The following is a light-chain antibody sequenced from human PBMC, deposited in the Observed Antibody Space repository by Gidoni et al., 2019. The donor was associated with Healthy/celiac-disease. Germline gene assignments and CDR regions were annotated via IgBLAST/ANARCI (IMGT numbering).Light chain of an antibody. Sequence: QSVLTQPPSVSGAPGQRVTSSCTGSSSNIGAGYDVHWYQQLPGTAPKLLIYGTSNPPSGVPARFSGSKSGTSASLAITVLQAEHEADYYCQSYDSSLSGVVFGGGTKLTVL. CDR3: QSYDSSLSGVV. CDR1: SSNIGAGYD. J-gene: IGLJ2*01. CDR2: GTS. V-gene: IGLV1-40*01.